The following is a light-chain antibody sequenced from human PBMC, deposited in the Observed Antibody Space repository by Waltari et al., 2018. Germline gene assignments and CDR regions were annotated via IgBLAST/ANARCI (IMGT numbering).Light chain of an antibody. CDR3: NSRDSSGNHLV. Sequence: SSELTQDPAVSVALGQTVRITCQGDSLRSYYASWYQQKPGQAPVLVSYGKNKRPPGIPARFSGSSSGNTASLTITGAQAEDESDYYCNSRDSSGNHLVFGGGTKLTVL. CDR1: SLRSYY. V-gene: IGLV3-19*01. J-gene: IGLJ2*01. CDR2: GKN.